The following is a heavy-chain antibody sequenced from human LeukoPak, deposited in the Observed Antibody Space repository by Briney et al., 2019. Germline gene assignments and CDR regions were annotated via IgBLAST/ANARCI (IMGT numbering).Heavy chain of an antibody. CDR2: IYPGDSDT. V-gene: IGHV5-51*01. D-gene: IGHD4-11*01. Sequence: GESLKISCKGSGYSFTNYWIGWVRQMPGKGLEWLGIIYPGDSDTRYSPSFQGQVSISADMSINTAYLQWSSLKASDTAMYYCARLLGTTVDYWGQGTLVTVSS. J-gene: IGHJ4*02. CDR3: ARLLGTTVDY. CDR1: GYSFTNYW.